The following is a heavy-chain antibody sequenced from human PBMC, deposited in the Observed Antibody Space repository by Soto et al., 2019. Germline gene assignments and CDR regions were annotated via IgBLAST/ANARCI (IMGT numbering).Heavy chain of an antibody. D-gene: IGHD6-6*01. Sequence: PSETLSLTCAVSGYSISSGYYWGWIRQPPGKGLEWIGSIYHSGSTYHNPSLKSRVTISVDTSKNQFSLKLSSVTAADTAVYYCARGIAARRPNWFDPWGQGTLVTVSS. CDR2: IYHSGST. CDR3: ARGIAARRPNWFDP. V-gene: IGHV4-38-2*01. CDR1: GYSISSGYY. J-gene: IGHJ5*02.